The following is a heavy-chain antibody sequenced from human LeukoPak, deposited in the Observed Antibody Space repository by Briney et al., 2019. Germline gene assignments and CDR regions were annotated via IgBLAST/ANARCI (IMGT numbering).Heavy chain of an antibody. CDR1: GFSLSTSGVG. D-gene: IGHD3-3*01. V-gene: IGHV2-5*01. CDR3: AHIDPTLFGYDY. CDR2: IYWNDDN. Sequence: SGPTLVNPTQTLTLPCTFSGFSLSTSGVGVGWIRQPPGKALEWLALIYWNDDNRYSPSLKSSRTITKGTSKNQVVLTMTNMDPVDTATYYCAHIDPTLFGYDYWGQGTLVTVSS. J-gene: IGHJ4*02.